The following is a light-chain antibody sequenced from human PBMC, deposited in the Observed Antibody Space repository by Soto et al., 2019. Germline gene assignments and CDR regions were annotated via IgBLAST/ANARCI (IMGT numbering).Light chain of an antibody. J-gene: IGLJ2*01. CDR1: SSDVGSYNL. CDR3: CSYAGSSTLRV. V-gene: IGLV2-23*01. CDR2: EGS. Sequence: QSVLTQPASVSGSPGQSITISCTGTSSDVGSYNLVSWYQQHPGKAPKLMIYEGSKRPSGVSNRFSGSKSGNTASLTISGLQAEDEADYYCCSYAGSSTLRVLGGGTKVTVL.